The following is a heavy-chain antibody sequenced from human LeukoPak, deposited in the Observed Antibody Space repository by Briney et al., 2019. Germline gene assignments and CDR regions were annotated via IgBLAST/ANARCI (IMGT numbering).Heavy chain of an antibody. D-gene: IGHD3-22*01. Sequence: GGSLRLPCAASGFTFSSQNMNWVRQAPGKGLEWVSTISGSGASTYYADSVKGRFTVSRDNSKNTLYLQMNSLRAEDTAVYYCAKQPGSVVDSSGSLSRHWGQGTLVTVSS. CDR1: GFTFSSQN. J-gene: IGHJ4*02. V-gene: IGHV3-23*01. CDR3: AKQPGSVVDSSGSLSRH. CDR2: ISGSGAST.